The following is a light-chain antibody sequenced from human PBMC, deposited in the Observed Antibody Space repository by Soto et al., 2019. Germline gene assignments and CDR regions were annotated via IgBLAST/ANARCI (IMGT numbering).Light chain of an antibody. V-gene: IGLV2-23*01. CDR3: CSYAGSATWI. CDR1: SSDVGSYNF. Sequence: QSVLTQPASVSGSPGQSITISCTGTSSDVGSYNFVSWYQQFPGEAPKLMIYEGSERPSGVSYRFSGSKSGNTASLTISGLQAEDEADYYCCSYAGSATWIFGGGTKVTAL. CDR2: EGS. J-gene: IGLJ2*01.